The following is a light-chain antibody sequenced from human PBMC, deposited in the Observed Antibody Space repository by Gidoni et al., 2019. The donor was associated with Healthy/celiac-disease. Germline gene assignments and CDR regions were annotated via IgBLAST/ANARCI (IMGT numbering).Light chain of an antibody. Sequence: EIVLPQPPAPLSLSSGESATLPCRASQSVSSSYLAWYQQKPGQAPRLLIYGASSRATGIPDRFSGSGSGTDFTLTISRLEPEDFAVYYCQQCGSSPWTFGQGTKVEIK. J-gene: IGKJ1*01. CDR1: QSVSSSY. CDR2: GAS. V-gene: IGKV3-20*01. CDR3: QQCGSSPWT.